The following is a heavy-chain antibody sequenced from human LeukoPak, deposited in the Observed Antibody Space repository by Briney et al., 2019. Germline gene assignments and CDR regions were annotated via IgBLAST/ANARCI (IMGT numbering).Heavy chain of an antibody. D-gene: IGHD5-18*01. CDR1: GFTFSLYS. CDR3: AKGELGLWFDY. J-gene: IGHJ4*02. V-gene: IGHV3-30*04. CDR2: ISYDGSNK. Sequence: GGSLRLSCSASGFTFSLYSMHWVRQAPGKGLEWVALISYDGSNKYYADSVKGRFTISRDNSKNTLYLQMNSLRAEDTAVYYCAKGELGLWFDYWGQGTLVTVSS.